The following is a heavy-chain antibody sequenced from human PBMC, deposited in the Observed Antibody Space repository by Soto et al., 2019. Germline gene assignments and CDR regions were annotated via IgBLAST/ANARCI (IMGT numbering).Heavy chain of an antibody. Sequence: GGSLRLSCAASGFTFSNAWMNWVRQAPGKGLEWVGRIKSKTDGGTTDYAAPVKGRFTISRDDSKNTLYLQMNSLKTEDTAVYYCTSPYSRGLARDYCGQGTVVTVSS. CDR1: GFTFSNAW. J-gene: IGHJ4*02. V-gene: IGHV3-15*07. CDR3: TSPYSRGLARDY. D-gene: IGHD6-19*01. CDR2: IKSKTDGGTT.